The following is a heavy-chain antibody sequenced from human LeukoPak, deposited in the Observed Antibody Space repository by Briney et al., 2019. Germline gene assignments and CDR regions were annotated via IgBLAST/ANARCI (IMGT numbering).Heavy chain of an antibody. CDR3: ARERTYSGSYADAFDI. Sequence: SVKVSCKASGGTFSSYAISWVRQAPGQGLEWMGGIILISDTSNYAQSFQGRVTITTDESTGTAYMELSSLSSEDTAVYYCARERTYSGSYADAFDIWGQGTMVTVSS. V-gene: IGHV1-69*05. CDR1: GGTFSSYA. J-gene: IGHJ3*02. CDR2: IILISDTS. D-gene: IGHD1-26*01.